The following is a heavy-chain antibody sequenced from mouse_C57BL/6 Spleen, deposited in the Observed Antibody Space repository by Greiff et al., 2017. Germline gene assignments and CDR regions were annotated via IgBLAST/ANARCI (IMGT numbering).Heavy chain of an antibody. V-gene: IGHV1-52*01. Sequence: VQLQQPGADLVRPGSSVKLSCKASGYTFTSYWMHWVKQRPIQGLEWIGNIDPYDSDTHYNQKFKDKATLTVDKSSSTAYMQLSSLTSEDSAVYYCARGQYSNVPYYFGYWGQGTTLTVSS. CDR1: GYTFTSYW. CDR2: IDPYDSDT. D-gene: IGHD2-5*01. CDR3: ARGQYSNVPYYFGY. J-gene: IGHJ2*01.